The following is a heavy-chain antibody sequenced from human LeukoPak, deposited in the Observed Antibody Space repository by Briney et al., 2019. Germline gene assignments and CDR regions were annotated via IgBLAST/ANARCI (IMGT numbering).Heavy chain of an antibody. V-gene: IGHV1-8*01. CDR2: MNPNSGNT. J-gene: IGHJ4*02. CDR3: ARDRRAARLNYFDY. D-gene: IGHD6-6*01. CDR1: GYTFTSYD. Sequence: ASVKVSCKASGYTFTSYDINWVRQATGQGLEWMGWMNPNSGNTGYAQKLQGRVTMTRNTSISTAYMELSRLRSDDTAVYYWARDRRAARLNYFDYWGQGTLVTVSS.